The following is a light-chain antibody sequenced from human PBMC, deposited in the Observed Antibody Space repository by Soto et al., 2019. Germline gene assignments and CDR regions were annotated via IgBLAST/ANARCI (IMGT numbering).Light chain of an antibody. J-gene: IGLJ2*01. CDR2: EVS. CDR3: SSYTSSTPRL. Sequence: QSALTQPASVSGSPGQSITFSCTGTSSDIGAYNYVSWYQHHPGKAPKLIIYEVSYRPSGVSNRFSGSKSGITASLTISGLQAEDEAIYYCSSYTSSTPRLFGGGTKLTVL. CDR1: SSDIGAYNY. V-gene: IGLV2-14*01.